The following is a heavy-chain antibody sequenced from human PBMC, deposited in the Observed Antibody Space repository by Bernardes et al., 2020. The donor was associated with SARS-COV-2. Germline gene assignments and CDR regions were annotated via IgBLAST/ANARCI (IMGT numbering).Heavy chain of an antibody. CDR2: ISPDGAAT. V-gene: IGHV3-64D*06. CDR3: VKDLHSKFDDY. CDR1: GFALSLYS. J-gene: IGHJ4*02. D-gene: IGHD4-4*01. Sequence: GSLRLSCSVSGFALSLYSMHWVRQAPGKGLEYVSAISPDGAATYYADSVRGRFTISRDNSKNTLYLQMSSLKIEDTAVYYCVKDLHSKFDDYWGQGTVVTVSS.